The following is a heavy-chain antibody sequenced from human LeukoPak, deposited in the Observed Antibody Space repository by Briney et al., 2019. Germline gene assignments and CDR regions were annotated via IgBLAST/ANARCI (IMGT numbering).Heavy chain of an antibody. Sequence: GGSLRLSCAASGFTFSTFAMIWVRQPPGKGLEWVAFIRYDGSNKYYADSVKGRFTISRGNSKNTLYLQMNSLRAEDTAVYYCAKEGDILTGYLFDYWGQGTLVTVSS. CDR1: GFTFSTFA. CDR3: AKEGDILTGYLFDY. CDR2: IRYDGSNK. V-gene: IGHV3-30*02. D-gene: IGHD3-9*01. J-gene: IGHJ4*02.